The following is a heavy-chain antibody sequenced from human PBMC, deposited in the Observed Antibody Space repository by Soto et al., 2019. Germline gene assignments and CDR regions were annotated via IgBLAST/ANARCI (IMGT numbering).Heavy chain of an antibody. D-gene: IGHD3-9*01. V-gene: IGHV4-59*01. CDR2: FYYSGST. Sequence: SETLSLTCTVSGGSISGYYWSWIRQPPGKGLEWIGYFYYSGSTDSNPSLKSRVTISVDTSKNQFSLELTSVTAADTAVYYCARESADWPFDYWGQGSLVTVSS. CDR3: ARESADWPFDY. J-gene: IGHJ4*02. CDR1: GGSISGYY.